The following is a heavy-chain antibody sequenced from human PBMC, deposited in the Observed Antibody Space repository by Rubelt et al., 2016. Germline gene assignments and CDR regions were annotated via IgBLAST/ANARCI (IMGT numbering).Heavy chain of an antibody. CDR3: ARDPLPVRGVIMTPTH. V-gene: IGHV1-18*01. Sequence: QVQLVQSGAEVKKPGASVKVSCKASGYTFTSYGISWVRQAPGQGLEWMGWISAYNGNTNYAQNLQGRVTMTTETSTRTAYMELRSLRSDDTAVYYWARDPLPVRGVIMTPTHWGQGTLVTVSS. D-gene: IGHD3-10*01. CDR1: GYTFTSYG. J-gene: IGHJ4*02. CDR2: ISAYNGNT.